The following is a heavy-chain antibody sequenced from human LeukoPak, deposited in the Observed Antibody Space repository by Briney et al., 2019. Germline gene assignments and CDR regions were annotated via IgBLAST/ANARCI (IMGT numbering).Heavy chain of an antibody. V-gene: IGHV4-34*01. J-gene: IGHJ4*02. D-gene: IGHD6-13*01. CDR3: ARGSAAGYAIDY. Sequence: PSETLSLTCAVYGGSFSGYYWSWIRRPPGKGLEWIGEINHSGSTNYNPSLKSRVTISVGTSKNQFSLKLSSVTAADTAVYYCARGSAAGYAIDYWGQGTLVTVSS. CDR1: GGSFSGYY. CDR2: INHSGST.